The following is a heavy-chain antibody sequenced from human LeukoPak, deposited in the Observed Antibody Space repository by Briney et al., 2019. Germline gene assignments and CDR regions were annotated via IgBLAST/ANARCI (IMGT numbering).Heavy chain of an antibody. D-gene: IGHD5-12*01. CDR2: ISYDGSNK. J-gene: IGHJ4*02. V-gene: IGHV3-30-3*01. Sequence: GGSLRLSCAASGFTFSSYAMHWVRQAPGKGLEWVAVISYDGSNKYYADSVKGRFTISRDNSKNTLYLQMNSLRAEDTALYYCAKDMAGGGYDPSYYFDYWGQGTLVTVSS. CDR1: GFTFSSYA. CDR3: AKDMAGGGYDPSYYFDY.